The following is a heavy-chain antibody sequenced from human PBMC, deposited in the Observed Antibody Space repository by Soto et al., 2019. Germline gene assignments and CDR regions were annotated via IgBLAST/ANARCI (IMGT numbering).Heavy chain of an antibody. J-gene: IGHJ6*02. V-gene: IGHV4-39*01. D-gene: IGHD3-3*01. Sequence: PSETLSLTCTVSVGSISSSSYYWGWIRQPPGKGLEWIGSIYYSVSTYYNPSLKSRVTISVDTSKNQFSLKLSSVTAADTAVYYCAIPYYDFWSGSIRGDYYYGMDVWGQGTTVTVSS. CDR3: AIPYYDFWSGSIRGDYYYGMDV. CDR1: VGSISSSSYY. CDR2: IYYSVST.